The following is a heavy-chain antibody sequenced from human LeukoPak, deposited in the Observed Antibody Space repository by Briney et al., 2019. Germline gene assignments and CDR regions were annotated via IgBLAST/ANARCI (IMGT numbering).Heavy chain of an antibody. CDR3: ARVSSGWYYDY. J-gene: IGHJ4*02. CDR2: ISYDGSNK. Sequence: GGSLRLSCAASGFTFSSYGMHWVRQAPGKGLEWVAVISYDGSNKYYADSVKGRFTISRDNSKNTLYLQMNSLRAEDTAVYYCARVSSGWYYDYWGQGTLVTVSS. D-gene: IGHD6-19*01. CDR1: GFTFSSYG. V-gene: IGHV3-30*03.